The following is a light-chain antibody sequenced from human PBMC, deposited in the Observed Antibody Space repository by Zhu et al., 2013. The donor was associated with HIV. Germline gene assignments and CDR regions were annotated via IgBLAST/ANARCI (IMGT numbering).Light chain of an antibody. CDR1: QSINTW. CDR3: QQYGSYPLT. Sequence: DVQMTQSPSTLSASVGDRVTITCRASQSINTWLAWYQQKSGKAPKLLIYRASSLEGGVPSRFSGGGSGTEFTLTISNLQPDDFATYYCQQYGSYPLTFGGGTKVETK. J-gene: IGKJ4*01. V-gene: IGKV1-5*03. CDR2: RAS.